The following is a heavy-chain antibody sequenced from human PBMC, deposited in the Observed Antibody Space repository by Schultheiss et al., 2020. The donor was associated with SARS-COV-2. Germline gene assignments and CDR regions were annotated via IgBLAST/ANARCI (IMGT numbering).Heavy chain of an antibody. J-gene: IGHJ4*02. D-gene: IGHD6-19*01. V-gene: IGHV4-61*10. Sequence: SETLSLTCTVSGGSISSGNHFWSWIRQPAGKGLEWIGRIYKGGNTKYNPSLKSRVTISVDTSKNQFSLKLSSVTAADTAVYYCAKTIPNSGLEWGQGTLVTVSS. CDR3: AKTIPNSGLE. CDR2: IYKGGNT. CDR1: GGSISSGNHF.